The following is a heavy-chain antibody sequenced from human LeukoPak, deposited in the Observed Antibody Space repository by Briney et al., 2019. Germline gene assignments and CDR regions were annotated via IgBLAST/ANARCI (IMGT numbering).Heavy chain of an antibody. J-gene: IGHJ6*02. D-gene: IGHD6-19*01. CDR2: IYYSGST. Sequence: PSETLSLTCTVSGGSISSYYWSWIRPPPGKGLEWIGYIYYSGSTNYNPSLKSGVAIPVDTSKNQFSLKLSSVTAADTAVYYCARLPGLVLDYYYYGMDVWGQGTTVTVSS. CDR3: ARLPGLVLDYYYYGMDV. V-gene: IGHV4-59*08. CDR1: GGSISSYY.